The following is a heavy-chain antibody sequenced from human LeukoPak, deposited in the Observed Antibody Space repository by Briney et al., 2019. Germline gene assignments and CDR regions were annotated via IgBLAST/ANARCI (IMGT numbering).Heavy chain of an antibody. CDR2: IYTGGST. Sequence: GGSLRPSCAASGFTVRTNYLSWVRQAPGRGLEWVSVIYTGGSTYYANSVKGRFTISRDNAKNSLFLQMNNLRAEDTAVYYCARINSGRHLGDAFDIWGQGTTVTVSS. D-gene: IGHD1-26*01. CDR1: GFTVRTNY. V-gene: IGHV3-66*01. CDR3: ARINSGRHLGDAFDI. J-gene: IGHJ3*02.